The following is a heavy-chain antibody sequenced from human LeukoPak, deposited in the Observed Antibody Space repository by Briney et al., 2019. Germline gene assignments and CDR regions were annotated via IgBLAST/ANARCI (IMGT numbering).Heavy chain of an antibody. CDR2: IYYSGST. D-gene: IGHD3-22*01. J-gene: IGHJ4*02. CDR3: ARAEHYYDKGIDY. Sequence: SETLSLTCTVSGGSISSSSYYWGWIRQPPGKGLEWIGSIYYSGSTYYNPSLKSRVTISVDTSKNHFSLKLSSVTAADTAVYYCARAEHYYDKGIDYWGQGTLVTVSS. CDR1: GGSISSSSYY. V-gene: IGHV4-39*02.